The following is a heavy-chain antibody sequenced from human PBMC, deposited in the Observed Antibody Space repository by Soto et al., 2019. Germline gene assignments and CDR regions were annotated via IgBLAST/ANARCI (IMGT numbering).Heavy chain of an antibody. Sequence: SETLSLTCAVYGGSFSGYYWSWIRQPPGKGLEWIGEINHSGSTNYNPSLKSRVTISVDTSKNQFSLKLSSVTAADTAVYYCALQGGITMVRGVFASMDVWGQGTTVTVSS. J-gene: IGHJ6*02. V-gene: IGHV4-34*01. CDR2: INHSGST. CDR3: ALQGGITMVRGVFASMDV. CDR1: GGSFSGYY. D-gene: IGHD3-10*01.